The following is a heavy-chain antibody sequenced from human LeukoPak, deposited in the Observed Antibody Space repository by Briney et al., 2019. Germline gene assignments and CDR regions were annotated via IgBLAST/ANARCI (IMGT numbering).Heavy chain of an antibody. CDR3: ARGSSGLDY. J-gene: IGHJ4*02. CDR2: ISSSSSYI. CDR1: GFTFSRYA. D-gene: IGHD3-22*01. V-gene: IGHV3-21*01. Sequence: SGGSLRLSCAASGFTFSRYAMTWVRQAPGKGLEWVSSISSSSSYIYYADSVKGRFTISRDNAKNSLYLQMNSLRDEDTAVYYCARGSSGLDYWGQGTLVTVSS.